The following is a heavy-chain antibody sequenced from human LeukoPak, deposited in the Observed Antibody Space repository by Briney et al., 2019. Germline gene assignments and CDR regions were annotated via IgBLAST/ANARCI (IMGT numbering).Heavy chain of an antibody. CDR3: AREGHSSGHCGAFDI. D-gene: IGHD3-22*01. CDR2: ININGEST. Sequence: GGSLRLSCAASGFTFSTSVMHWVRQAPGKGLEFVSSININGESTHYANSVKDRFTISRDNSKDRLYLHMGSLRVEDMAVYYCAREGHSSGHCGAFDIWGRGTMVTVSS. V-gene: IGHV3-64*01. J-gene: IGHJ3*02. CDR1: GFTFSTSV.